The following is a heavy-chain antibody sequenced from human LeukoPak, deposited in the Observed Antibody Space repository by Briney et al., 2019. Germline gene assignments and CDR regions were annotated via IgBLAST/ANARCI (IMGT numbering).Heavy chain of an antibody. Sequence: GASVKVSCKASGYTFTGYYMHWVRQAPGQGLEWMGWINPNSGGTNYAQKFQGRVTMTRDTSISTAYMELSRLRSDDTAVYYCARGGLVLRAIAVAGSWEYDYWGQGTLVTVSS. CDR3: ARGGLVLRAIAVAGSWEYDY. V-gene: IGHV1-2*02. D-gene: IGHD6-19*01. J-gene: IGHJ4*02. CDR1: GYTFTGYY. CDR2: INPNSGGT.